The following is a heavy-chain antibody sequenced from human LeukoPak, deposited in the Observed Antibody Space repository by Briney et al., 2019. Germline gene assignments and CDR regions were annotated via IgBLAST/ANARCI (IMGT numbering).Heavy chain of an antibody. CDR3: ARGFSGSSVYFDY. Sequence: PGRSLRRPGAAAGFTFSSSAMHWVWEALGEGLELGAVISYDGSNKYYADSVKGRFTISRDNSKNTLYLQMNSLRAEDTAVYYCARGFSGSSVYFDYWGQGTLVTVSS. V-gene: IGHV3-30*04. CDR2: ISYDGSNK. CDR1: GFTFSSSA. D-gene: IGHD1-26*01. J-gene: IGHJ4*02.